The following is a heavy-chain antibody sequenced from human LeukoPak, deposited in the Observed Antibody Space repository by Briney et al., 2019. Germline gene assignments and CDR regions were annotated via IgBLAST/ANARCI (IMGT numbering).Heavy chain of an antibody. V-gene: IGHV3-30*03. J-gene: IGHJ6*03. CDR2: ISYDGGNK. Sequence: PGGSLRLSCTASGFTFSSYGIHWVRQAPGKGLEWVAVISYDGGNKYYADSVKGRFTISRDNSKNTLYLQMNSLRAEDTAVYYCARDSFWYQRPPGVVNKYYYYYMDVWGKGTTVTVSS. CDR1: GFTFSSYG. D-gene: IGHD3-3*01. CDR3: ARDSFWYQRPPGVVNKYYYYYMDV.